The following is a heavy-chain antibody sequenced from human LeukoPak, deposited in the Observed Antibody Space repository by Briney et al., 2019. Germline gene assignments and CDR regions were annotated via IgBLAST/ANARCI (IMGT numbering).Heavy chain of an antibody. J-gene: IGHJ6*02. CDR3: ARGGGLYC. CDR1: GFTFSSYW. Sequence: GGSLRLSCAASGFTFSSYWMNWARQAPGQGLEWVASINHNGNVNYYVDTVKGRFTISRDNAKNSTYLQMSNLRTEDTAVYFCARGGGLYCWGRGATVTVSS. V-gene: IGHV3-7*03. D-gene: IGHD2-8*02. CDR2: INHNGNVN.